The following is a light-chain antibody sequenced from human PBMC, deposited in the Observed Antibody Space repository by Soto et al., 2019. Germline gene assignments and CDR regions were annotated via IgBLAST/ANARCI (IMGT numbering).Light chain of an antibody. Sequence: EIVLTQSPATLSLSPGERATLSCRASQSVSSYLAWYQQKPGQAPRLLIYDASNRATGIPARFSGSGSGTDFTLTISSLELEDFAVYYCQQRRNWKFGQGTKVEIK. V-gene: IGKV3-11*01. CDR1: QSVSSY. CDR3: QQRRNWK. CDR2: DAS. J-gene: IGKJ1*01.